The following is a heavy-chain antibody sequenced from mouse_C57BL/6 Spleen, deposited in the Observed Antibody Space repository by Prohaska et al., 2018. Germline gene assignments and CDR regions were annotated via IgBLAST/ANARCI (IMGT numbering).Heavy chain of an antibody. CDR3: ARRGLLYLFDY. V-gene: IGHV1-64*01. D-gene: IGHD2-12*01. Sequence: QVQLQQPGAELVKPGASVKLSCKASGYTFTSYWMHWVKQRPGQGLEWIGMIHPNSGSTNYNEKFKSKATLTVDKSSSTAYMQLSSLTSEDSAVYYCARRGLLYLFDYWGQGTTLTVSS. J-gene: IGHJ2*01. CDR2: IHPNSGST. CDR1: GYTFTSYW.